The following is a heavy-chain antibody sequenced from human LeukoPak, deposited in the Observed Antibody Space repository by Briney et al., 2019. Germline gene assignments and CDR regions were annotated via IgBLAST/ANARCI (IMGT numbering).Heavy chain of an antibody. CDR2: INYSGST. CDR3: ARNELISSNYYYYGMDV. V-gene: IGHV4-31*03. J-gene: IGHJ6*02. Sequence: PSETLSLTCTVSGGSISSGGNYWSWIRQNPGKGLEWIGYINYSGSTYYNPPLKSRVTISVDTSKNQFSLKLSSVTAADTAVYYCARNELISSNYYYYGMDVWGQGTTVTVSS. CDR1: GGSISSGGNY.